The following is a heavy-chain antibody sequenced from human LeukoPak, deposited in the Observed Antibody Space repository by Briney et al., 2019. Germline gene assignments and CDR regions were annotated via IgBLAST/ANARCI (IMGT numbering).Heavy chain of an antibody. J-gene: IGHJ4*02. CDR1: GYTFTSYD. D-gene: IGHD6-19*01. Sequence: ASVKVSCKASGYTFTSYDINWVRQATGQGLEWMGWMNTNSGNTGYAQKFQGRVTMTRNTSISTAYMELSSLRSEDAAVYCCASLVGSSSGGFDYWGQGTLVTVSS. CDR3: ASLVGSSSGGFDY. V-gene: IGHV1-8*01. CDR2: MNTNSGNT.